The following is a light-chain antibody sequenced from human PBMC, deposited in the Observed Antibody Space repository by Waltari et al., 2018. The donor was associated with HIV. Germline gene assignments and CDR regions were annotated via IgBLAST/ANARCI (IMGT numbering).Light chain of an antibody. CDR1: QSVSSSY. V-gene: IGKV3D-7*01. Sequence: EIVLTQSPATLSLSPGERATLFCRASQSVSSSYLSWYQQKPGQAPRLLMYGASTRATGVPGTFSGSGSGTDFTLTINSLQPEDLAVYFCQQDYNLVTFGGGTKVEIK. CDR3: QQDYNLVT. CDR2: GAS. J-gene: IGKJ4*01.